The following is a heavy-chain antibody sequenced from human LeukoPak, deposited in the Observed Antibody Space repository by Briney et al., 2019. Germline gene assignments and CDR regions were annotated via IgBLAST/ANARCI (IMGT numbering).Heavy chain of an antibody. CDR3: ARDQQLVTGFDY. J-gene: IGHJ4*02. Sequence: PWGSLKLSCAASGITFSSHSMNLVRQAPGKGLEWVSSISSSSSYIYYADSVKGRFTISRDNAKNSLYLQMNSLRAEDTAVYYCARDQQLVTGFDYWGQGTLVTVSS. V-gene: IGHV3-21*01. CDR1: GITFSSHS. CDR2: ISSSSSYI. D-gene: IGHD6-6*01.